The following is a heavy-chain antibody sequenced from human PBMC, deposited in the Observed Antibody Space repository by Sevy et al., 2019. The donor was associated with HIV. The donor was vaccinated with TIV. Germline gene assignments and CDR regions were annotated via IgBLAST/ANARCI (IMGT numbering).Heavy chain of an antibody. CDR3: ARDQHDYGGNLRTGWFDP. Sequence: GGSLRLSCAASHYTFSSYTMHWDRQAPGKGLEWVALISYDGSNKNYADSVKGRFTISRDNSKNTLYLQMNSLRAEDTAVYYCARDQHDYGGNLRTGWFDPWGQGTLVTVSS. V-gene: IGHV3-30-3*01. CDR1: HYTFSSYT. D-gene: IGHD4-17*01. J-gene: IGHJ5*02. CDR2: ISYDGSNK.